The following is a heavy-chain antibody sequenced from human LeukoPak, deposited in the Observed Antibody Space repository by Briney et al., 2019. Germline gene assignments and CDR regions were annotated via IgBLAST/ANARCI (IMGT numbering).Heavy chain of an antibody. J-gene: IGHJ4*02. CDR1: GFTFSGFW. V-gene: IGHV3-7*03. CDR3: AKEASGYGYYFDY. D-gene: IGHD3-10*01. CDR2: INSDGSEG. Sequence: GGSLRLSCAVSGFTFSGFWMSWSRQAPGKGLEWVASINSDGSEGYYADVVKGRFTISRDNSKNTLYLQMNSLRAEDTAVYYCAKEASGYGYYFDYWGQGTLVTVSS.